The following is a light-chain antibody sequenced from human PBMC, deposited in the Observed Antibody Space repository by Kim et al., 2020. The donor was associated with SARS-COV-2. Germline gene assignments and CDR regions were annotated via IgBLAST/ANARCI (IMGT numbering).Light chain of an antibody. Sequence: LSPGERATLSCRDSQSVSSSYLAWYQPKPGQAPRLLIYGASSRATGIPDRFSGSGSGTDFTLTISRLEPEDFAVYYCQQYGSSPYTFGQGTKLEI. V-gene: IGKV3-20*01. J-gene: IGKJ2*01. CDR1: QSVSSSY. CDR3: QQYGSSPYT. CDR2: GAS.